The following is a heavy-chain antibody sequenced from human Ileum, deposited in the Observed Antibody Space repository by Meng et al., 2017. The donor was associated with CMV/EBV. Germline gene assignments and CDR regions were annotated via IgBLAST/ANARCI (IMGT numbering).Heavy chain of an antibody. CDR2: IYYSGTT. V-gene: IGHV4-39*07. J-gene: IGHJ4*02. CDR1: GGSITSTYYY. D-gene: IGHD1-26*01. Sequence: RQRQETAPGPVKPPDTLSLTCTVSGGSITSTYYYWGGIRQSPGKGLEWIGHIYYSGTTYYNPSLNSQITISIDTSKSQFSLKLTSMTAADTAKYFCTRVRWVGSDAHNDYWGQGTLVTVSS. CDR3: TRVRWVGSDAHNDY.